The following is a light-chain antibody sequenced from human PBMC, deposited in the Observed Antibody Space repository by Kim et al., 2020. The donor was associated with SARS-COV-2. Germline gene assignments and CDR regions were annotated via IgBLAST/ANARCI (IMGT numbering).Light chain of an antibody. V-gene: IGKV1-17*03. CDR3: LQHSTYPRT. CDR2: AAS. J-gene: IGKJ5*01. CDR1: QGIANF. Sequence: ASIGDRVTITCRASQGIANFVAWFQQKPGKAPKRLIYAASGLESGVPSRFSGSGSGTKVTLTISSLQPEDFATYYCLQHSTYPRTFGQGTRLEIK.